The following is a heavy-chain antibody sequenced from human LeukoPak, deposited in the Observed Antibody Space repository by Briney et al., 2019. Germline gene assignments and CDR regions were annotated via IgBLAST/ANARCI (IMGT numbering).Heavy chain of an antibody. CDR2: IAANGDS. Sequence: GGSLRLSCAASGFAFYNYDMHWVRQTGKDLEWVSVIAANGDSYYAGSVKGRFTISRDNGNNALYLQMNSLRDGDTAVYYCARGYSYRFDYWGQGTLATVSS. CDR1: GFAFYNYD. D-gene: IGHD4-11*01. J-gene: IGHJ4*02. V-gene: IGHV3-13*01. CDR3: ARGYSYRFDY.